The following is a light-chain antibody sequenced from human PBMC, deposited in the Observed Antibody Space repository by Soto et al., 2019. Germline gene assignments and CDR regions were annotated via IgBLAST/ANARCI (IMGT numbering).Light chain of an antibody. CDR1: QSLLYSSNSKNY. J-gene: IGKJ1*01. V-gene: IGKV4-1*01. CDR2: WAS. Sequence: DIVLTQSPDSLAVSLGERATINCKSSQSLLYSSNSKNYLAWYQRKSGQPPKLLIYWASTRESGVPDRFSGSGSGTDFTLTISSLQADDVAVYYCQQYLSRPRTFGQGTKVEIK. CDR3: QQYLSRPRT.